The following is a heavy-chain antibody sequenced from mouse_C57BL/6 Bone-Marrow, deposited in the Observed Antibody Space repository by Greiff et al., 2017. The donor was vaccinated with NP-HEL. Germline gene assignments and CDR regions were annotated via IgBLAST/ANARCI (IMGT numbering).Heavy chain of an antibody. CDR2: ISNLAYSI. V-gene: IGHV5-15*01. J-gene: IGHJ1*03. CDR1: GFTFSDYG. Sequence: EVQVVESGGGLVQPGGSLKLSCAASGFTFSDYGMAWVRQAPRKGPAWVAFISNLAYSIYYADTVTGRFPISRENAKNTLYLEMSSRRSEDTAMYYCARHGGGYWYFDVGGTGTTVTVSS. CDR3: ARHGGGYWYFDV. D-gene: IGHD1-1*02.